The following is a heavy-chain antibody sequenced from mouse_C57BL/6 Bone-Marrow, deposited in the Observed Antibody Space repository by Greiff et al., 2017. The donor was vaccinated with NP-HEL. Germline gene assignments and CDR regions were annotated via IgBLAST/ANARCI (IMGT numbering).Heavy chain of an antibody. CDR3: ATTRLSTVVAPDY. Sequence: QVQLKQPGAELVKPGASVKMSCKASGYTFTSYWITWVKQRPGQGLEWIGDIYPGSGSTNYNEKFKSKATLTVDTSSSTAYMQLSSLTSEDSAVYYCATTRLSTVVAPDYWGQGTTLTVSS. D-gene: IGHD1-1*01. CDR2: IYPGSGST. V-gene: IGHV1-55*01. J-gene: IGHJ2*01. CDR1: GYTFTSYW.